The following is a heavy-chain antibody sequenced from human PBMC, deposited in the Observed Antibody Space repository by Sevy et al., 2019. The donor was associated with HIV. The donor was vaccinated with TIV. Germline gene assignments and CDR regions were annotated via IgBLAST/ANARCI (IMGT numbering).Heavy chain of an antibody. CDR1: GFTFSDYY. J-gene: IGHJ5*02. V-gene: IGHV3-11*06. CDR3: ARASDDYSNANWFDP. CDR2: ISSSSSYT. Sequence: GGSLRLSCAASGFTFSDYYMCWIRQAPGKGLEWVSYISSSSSYTNYADSVKGRFTISRDNAKNSLYLQMNSLRAEDTAVYYCARASDDYSNANWFDPWGQGTLVTVSS. D-gene: IGHD4-4*01.